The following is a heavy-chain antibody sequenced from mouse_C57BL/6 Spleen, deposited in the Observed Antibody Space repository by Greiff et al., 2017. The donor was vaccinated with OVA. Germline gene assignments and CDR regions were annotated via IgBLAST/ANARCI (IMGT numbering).Heavy chain of an antibody. V-gene: IGHV5-9*01. CDR3: ARHGGTGYFDY. Sequence: EVQLVESGGGLVKPGGSLKLSCAASGFTFSSYTMSWVRQTPETRLEWVATISGGGGNTYYPDSVKGRFTISRDNAKNTLYLQMSSLRSEDTALYYCARHGGTGYFDYWGQGTTLTVSS. J-gene: IGHJ2*01. D-gene: IGHD2-14*01. CDR1: GFTFSSYT. CDR2: ISGGGGNT.